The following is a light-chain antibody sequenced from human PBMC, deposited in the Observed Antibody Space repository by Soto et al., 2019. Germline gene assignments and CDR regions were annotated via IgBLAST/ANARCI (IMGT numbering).Light chain of an antibody. Sequence: EIVLTQSPATLSLSPGERATLSCRASQTISTYLAWYQQKPGQAPRLLIYDASNRATGIPDRFSGSGSGTDFTLTISSLEPEDFAVYYCQQRSNRLTFGGGTKVEI. CDR3: QQRSNRLT. CDR1: QTISTY. J-gene: IGKJ4*01. V-gene: IGKV3-11*01. CDR2: DAS.